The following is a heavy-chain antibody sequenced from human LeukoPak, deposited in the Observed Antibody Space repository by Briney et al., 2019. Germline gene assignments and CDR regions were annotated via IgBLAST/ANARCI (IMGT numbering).Heavy chain of an antibody. D-gene: IGHD5-12*01. CDR3: ARDQPIVATIAGALDWFDP. CDR1: GGSISSSSYY. Sequence: SETLSLTCTVSGGSISSSSYYWGWIRQPPGKGLEWIGSIYYSGSTYYNPSLKSRVTISVDTSKNQFSLKLSSVTAADTAVYYCARDQPIVATIAGALDWFDPWGQGTLVTVSS. CDR2: IYYSGST. J-gene: IGHJ5*02. V-gene: IGHV4-39*02.